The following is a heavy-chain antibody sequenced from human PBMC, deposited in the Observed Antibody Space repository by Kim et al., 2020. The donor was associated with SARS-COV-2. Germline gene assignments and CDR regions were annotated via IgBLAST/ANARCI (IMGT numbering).Heavy chain of an antibody. CDR3: ARDVTSYDSNPDAFDI. J-gene: IGHJ3*02. V-gene: IGHV3-23*01. CDR2: ISGSGGST. CDR1: GFTFSSYA. D-gene: IGHD3-22*01. Sequence: GGSLRLSCAASGFTFSSYAMSWVRQAPGKGLEWVSAISGSGGSTYYADSVKGRFTISRDNSKNTLYLQMNSLRAEDTAVYYCARDVTSYDSNPDAFDIWGQGTMVTVSS.